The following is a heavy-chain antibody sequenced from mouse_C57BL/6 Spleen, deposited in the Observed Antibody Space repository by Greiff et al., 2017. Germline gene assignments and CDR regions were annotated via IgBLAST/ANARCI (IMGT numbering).Heavy chain of an antibody. V-gene: IGHV1-80*01. CDR3: ARGNTVVHYDAMDY. CDR1: GYAFSSYW. J-gene: IGHJ4*01. CDR2: IYPGDGDT. D-gene: IGHD1-1*01. Sequence: QVQLQQSGAELVKPGASVKISCKASGYAFSSYWMNWVKQRPGKGLEWIGKIYPGDGDTNYNGKFKGKATLTADNSSSTAYMRLSSLTSEDSAVYFWARGNTVVHYDAMDYWGQGTSVTVSS.